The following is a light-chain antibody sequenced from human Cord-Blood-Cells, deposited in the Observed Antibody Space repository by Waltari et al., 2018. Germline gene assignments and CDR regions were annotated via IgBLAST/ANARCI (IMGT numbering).Light chain of an antibody. CDR2: DVS. CDR1: SSDAGGYNY. J-gene: IGLJ1*01. CDR3: SSYTSSSTYV. Sequence: QSALTQPASVSGSPGQSITISCTGTSSDAGGYNYVSWYQQPPGKAPKLMFYDVSNRPSGVSNRFSGSKSGNTASLTISGLQAEDEADYYCSSYTSSSTYVFGTGTKVTVL. V-gene: IGLV2-14*03.